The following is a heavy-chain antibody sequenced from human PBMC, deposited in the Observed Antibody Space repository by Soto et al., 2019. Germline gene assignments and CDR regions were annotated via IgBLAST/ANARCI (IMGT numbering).Heavy chain of an antibody. J-gene: IGHJ4*02. CDR3: ARDGPYSTYDY. V-gene: IGHV4-31*03. D-gene: IGHD6-13*01. Sequence: PSETLSLTCTVSGGSISSGGYYWSWIRQHPGKGLEWIGYIYYSGSTYYNPSLKSRVTISVDTSKNQFSLKLSSVTAADTAVYHCARDGPYSTYDYWGQGTLVTVSS. CDR2: IYYSGST. CDR1: GGSISSGGYY.